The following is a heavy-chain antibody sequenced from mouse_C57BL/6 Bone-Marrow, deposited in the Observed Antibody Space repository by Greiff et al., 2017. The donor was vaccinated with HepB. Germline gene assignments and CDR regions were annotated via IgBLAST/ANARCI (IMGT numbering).Heavy chain of an antibody. D-gene: IGHD2-12*01. CDR3: ARDHYSNDDWYFDV. J-gene: IGHJ1*03. CDR2: ISDGGSYT. Sequence: EVLLVESGGGLVKPGGSLKLSCAASGFTFSSYAMSWVRQTPEKRLEWVATISDGGSYTYYPDNVKGRFTISRDNAKNNLYLQMSHLKSEDTAMYYCARDHYSNDDWYFDVWGTGTTVTVSS. V-gene: IGHV5-4*01. CDR1: GFTFSSYA.